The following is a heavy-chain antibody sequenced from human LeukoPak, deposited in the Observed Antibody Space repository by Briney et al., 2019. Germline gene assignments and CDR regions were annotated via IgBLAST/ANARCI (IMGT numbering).Heavy chain of an antibody. V-gene: IGHV3-23*01. CDR2: ISASGGST. CDR3: ARENGANRRALDV. Sequence: GGSLRLSCAASGFTFSNYAMSWVRQAPGKGLEWVSTISASGGSTNYADSVKGRFTISRDNAKNTLYLQMNSLRAEDTAVYYCARENGANRRALDVWGPGTRVTVSS. J-gene: IGHJ3*01. D-gene: IGHD4/OR15-4a*01. CDR1: GFTFSNYA.